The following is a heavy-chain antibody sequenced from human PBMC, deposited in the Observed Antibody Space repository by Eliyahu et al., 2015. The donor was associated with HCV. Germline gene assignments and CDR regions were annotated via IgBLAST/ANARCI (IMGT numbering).Heavy chain of an antibody. CDR1: EFXFSXXX. Sequence: EVQLLESGXGLIQPGGSLRLSCATSEFXFSXXXMSWVRQAPGKGLEWVAGISGSGGSTFYADSVEXRFTISRDNSKNMLYLQLNSLRAEDTAVYHCAKSGPAYCSSTSCPIDSWGQGTLVTVSS. CDR3: AKSGPAYCSSTSCPIDS. J-gene: IGHJ4*02. V-gene: IGHV3-23*01. CDR2: ISGSGGST. D-gene: IGHD2-2*01.